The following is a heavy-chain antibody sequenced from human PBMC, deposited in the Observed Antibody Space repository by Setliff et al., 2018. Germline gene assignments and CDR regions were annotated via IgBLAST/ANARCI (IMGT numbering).Heavy chain of an antibody. D-gene: IGHD3-10*01. J-gene: IGHJ4*02. CDR1: GGSFSGYY. CDR3: ARDGGGEGYFDS. CDR2: INTSGST. Sequence: SETLSLTCAVYGGSFSGYYWSWIRQPAGKGPEWIGRINTSGSTKYNPSLKSRVTMSLDTSKNQFSLKLSAVTAADTAVYYCARDGGGEGYFDSWGQGTLVTVSS. V-gene: IGHV4-4*07.